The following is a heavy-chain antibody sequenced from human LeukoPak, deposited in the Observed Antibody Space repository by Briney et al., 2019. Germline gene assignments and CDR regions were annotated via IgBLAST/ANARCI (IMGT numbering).Heavy chain of an antibody. CDR3: ARDLEDYNNYGEMAI. D-gene: IGHD4-11*01. V-gene: IGHV3-21*01. J-gene: IGHJ4*02. Sequence: GGSLRLSCAVSGFTFSSYTMHWVRQAPMKGLEWVSSISTSATYTYYADSVKGRFSVSRDNAKNSLYLQMNSLRAEDTAVCFCARDLEDYNNYGEMAIWGQGTLVTVSS. CDR1: GFTFSSYT. CDR2: ISTSATYT.